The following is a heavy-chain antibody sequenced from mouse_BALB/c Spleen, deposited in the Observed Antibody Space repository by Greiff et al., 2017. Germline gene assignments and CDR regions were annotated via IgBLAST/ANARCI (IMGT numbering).Heavy chain of an antibody. CDR1: GYTFTSYW. CDR3: ARRFYDYDHSD. V-gene: IGHV1-7*01. J-gene: IGHJ3*01. D-gene: IGHD2-4*01. CDR2: INPSTGYT. Sequence: QVQLQQSGAELAKPGASVKMSCKASGYTFTSYWMHWVKQRPGQGLEWIGYINPSTGYTEYNQKFKDKATLTADKSSSTAYMQLSSLTSEDSAVYYCARRFYDYDHSDWGQGTLVTVSA.